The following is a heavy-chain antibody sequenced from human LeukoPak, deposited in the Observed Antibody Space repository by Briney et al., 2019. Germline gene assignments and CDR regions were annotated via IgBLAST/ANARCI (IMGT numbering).Heavy chain of an antibody. V-gene: IGHV3-11*01. J-gene: IGHJ4*02. CDR1: GFTFSDYY. CDR3: ARVGEVVDIVATGLAPCEY. CDR2: ISSSGSTI. Sequence: NPGGSLRLSCAASGFTFSDYYMSWIRQAPGKGLEGVSYISSSGSTIYYADSVKGRFTISRDNAKNSLYLQMNSLRAEDTAVYYCARVGEVVDIVATGLAPCEYWGQGTLVTVSS. D-gene: IGHD5-12*01.